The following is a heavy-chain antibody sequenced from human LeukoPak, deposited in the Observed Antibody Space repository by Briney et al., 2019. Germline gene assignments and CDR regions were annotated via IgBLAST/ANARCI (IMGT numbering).Heavy chain of an antibody. D-gene: IGHD3-22*01. CDR2: IYSSGST. J-gene: IGHJ4*02. CDR1: GGSISSYY. Sequence: SETLSLTCTVSGGSISSYYWSWIRQPAGKGLEWIGRIYSSGSTYYNPFLKSRVTISVDTSKNQFSLKLSSVTAADTAVYYCARDAYYYDTSGYHQNDYWGQGTLVTVSS. V-gene: IGHV4-4*07. CDR3: ARDAYYYDTSGYHQNDY.